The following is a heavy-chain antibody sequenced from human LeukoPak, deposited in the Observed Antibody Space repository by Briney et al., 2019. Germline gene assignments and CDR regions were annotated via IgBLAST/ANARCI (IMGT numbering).Heavy chain of an antibody. Sequence: PGGSLRLSCAASGFTFSNYGMHWVRQSPGKGLEWVAVIWYDGSTKVYADSVKGRFTISRDNSRNTLYLQVNSLRAEDTAVYYCARDRYSSMWSVFEYWGQGALVTVSS. D-gene: IGHD6-13*01. V-gene: IGHV3-33*08. CDR1: GFTFSNYG. J-gene: IGHJ4*02. CDR3: ARDRYSSMWSVFEY. CDR2: IWYDGSTK.